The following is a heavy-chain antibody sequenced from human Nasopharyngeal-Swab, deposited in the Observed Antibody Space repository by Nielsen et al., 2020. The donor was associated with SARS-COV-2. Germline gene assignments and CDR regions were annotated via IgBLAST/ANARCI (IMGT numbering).Heavy chain of an antibody. V-gene: IGHV2-5*02. CDR1: GFSLDTDGES. CDR3: AHSRSSMTVTPDY. CDR2: IYWDDDK. Sequence: GPTLVKPPQTLTLTCSFSGFSLDTDGESVGWIRQPPGKALEWLALIYWDDDKRYSPSLRTRLTITKDTSKNQVVLTMINMDPVDTGTYFCAHSRSSMTVTPDYWGQGTLVTVSS. J-gene: IGHJ4*02. D-gene: IGHD2-2*01.